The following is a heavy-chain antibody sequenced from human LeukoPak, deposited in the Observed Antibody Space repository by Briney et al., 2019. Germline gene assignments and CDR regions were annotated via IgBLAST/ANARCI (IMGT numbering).Heavy chain of an antibody. J-gene: IGHJ4*02. Sequence: ASVKVSCKSSGYTSTGYYMHWRRHPPAQGQERMGLINTNSGGTNYEQKFHVRVTITRYTFISTAYMEPRRLRSDDTAVYYCARAAGAAPDYWGEGTLVTV. D-gene: IGHD1-26*01. CDR3: ARAAGAAPDY. V-gene: IGHV1-2*02. CDR1: GYTSTGYY. CDR2: INTNSGGT.